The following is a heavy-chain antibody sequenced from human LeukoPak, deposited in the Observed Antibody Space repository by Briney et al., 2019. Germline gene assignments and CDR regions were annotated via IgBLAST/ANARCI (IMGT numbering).Heavy chain of an antibody. J-gene: IGHJ4*02. CDR2: IYYSGST. CDR3: ARAPAPAAFSESYFDY. Sequence: SQTLSLTCTVSGGSISSGDYYWSWIRQPPGKGLEWIGYIYYSGSTYYNPSLKSRVTISVDTSKNQFSLKLSSVTAADTAVYYCARAPAPAAFSESYFDYWGQGTLVTVSS. D-gene: IGHD2-2*01. CDR1: GGSISSGDYY. V-gene: IGHV4-30-4*01.